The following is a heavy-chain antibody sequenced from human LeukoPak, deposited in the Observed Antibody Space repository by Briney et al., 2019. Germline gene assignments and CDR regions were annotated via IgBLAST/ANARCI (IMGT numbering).Heavy chain of an antibody. CDR1: GGSISSYY. Sequence: PSETLSLTCTVSGGSISSYYWSWIRQPPGKGLEWIGYICYSGSTNYNPSLKSRVTISVDTSKNQFSLKLSSVTAADTAVYYCARDGDDYGDSYYFDYWGQGTLVTVSS. CDR3: ARDGDDYGDSYYFDY. CDR2: ICYSGST. D-gene: IGHD4-17*01. J-gene: IGHJ4*02. V-gene: IGHV4-59*01.